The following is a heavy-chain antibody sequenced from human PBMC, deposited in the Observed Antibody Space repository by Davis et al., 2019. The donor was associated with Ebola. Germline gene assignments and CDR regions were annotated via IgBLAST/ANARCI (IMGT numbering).Heavy chain of an antibody. CDR3: ARASGYCTSTNCYYYYAMDV. CDR1: GGSISSSNW. J-gene: IGHJ6*02. V-gene: IGHV4-4*02. CDR2: IYHSGST. Sequence: MPGGSLRLSCAVSGGSISSSNWWRWVRQPPGKGLEWIGEIYHSGSTNYNPSLKSRVTIAVDKSKNQFFLTLTSVTAADTAVYYCARASGYCTSTNCYYYYAMDVWGQGTTVTVSS. D-gene: IGHD2-2*01.